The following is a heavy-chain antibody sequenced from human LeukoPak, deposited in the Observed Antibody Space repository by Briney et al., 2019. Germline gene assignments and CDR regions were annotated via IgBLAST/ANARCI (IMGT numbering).Heavy chain of an antibody. CDR1: GGSISSYY. Sequence: SETLSLTCTVSGGSISSYYWSWIRQPAGKGLEWIGRIYTSGSTNYNPSLKSRVTMSVDTSKNQFSLKLSSVTAADTAVYYCASEPYQLLYGVSAWGQGTLVTVSS. CDR2: IYTSGST. V-gene: IGHV4-4*07. J-gene: IGHJ4*02. CDR3: ASEPYQLLYGVSA. D-gene: IGHD2-2*02.